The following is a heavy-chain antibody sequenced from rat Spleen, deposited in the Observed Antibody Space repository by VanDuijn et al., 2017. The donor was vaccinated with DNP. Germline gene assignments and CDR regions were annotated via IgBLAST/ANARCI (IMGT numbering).Heavy chain of an antibody. J-gene: IGHJ4*01. CDR1: GFSLTSYN. V-gene: IGHV2-41*01. CDR3: ARCGYEGHYYVMDA. Sequence: QVQLKESGPGLVQPSQTLSLTCTVAGFSLTSYNVHWVRQLPGKGLEWMGVIWNTGGTRYNSALKSRLSITKDTSRSQVFVNMNSLQKEDTATDYCARCGYEGHYYVMDAWGQGTSVTVSS. CDR2: IWNTGGT. D-gene: IGHD1-12*01.